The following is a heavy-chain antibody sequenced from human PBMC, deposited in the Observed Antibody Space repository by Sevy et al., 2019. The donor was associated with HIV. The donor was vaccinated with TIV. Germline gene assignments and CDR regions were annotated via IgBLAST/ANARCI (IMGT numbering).Heavy chain of an antibody. J-gene: IGHJ5*02. CDR2: IWHDGSNK. CDR1: GFTFNFHG. Sequence: GGSLRLSCAASGFTFNFHGMHWVRQAPGKGLEWVAFIWHDGSNKYMADSVKVRFTIYRDNSKNTLFLKMNSLTVEDTAVYYCARETDNSARWLDPWGQGTLVTVSS. V-gene: IGHV3-30*02. D-gene: IGHD4-4*01. CDR3: ARETDNSARWLDP.